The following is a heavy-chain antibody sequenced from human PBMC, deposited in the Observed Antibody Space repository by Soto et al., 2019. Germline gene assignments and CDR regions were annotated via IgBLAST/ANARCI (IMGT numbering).Heavy chain of an antibody. CDR3: ARIPRYSFPTSDDLDS. D-gene: IGHD5-18*01. CDR1: GGTFYTYT. Sequence: QVQLVQSGAEVRKPGSSVQVSCKASGGTFYTYTFSWVRQAPGQGLEWMGSITPIYPTTNYAEKFQGRLTVTADGSRGTAYMELSSLTSDDTAVYYCARIPRYSFPTSDDLDSWGQGTLVTVSS. CDR2: ITPIYPTT. J-gene: IGHJ4*02. V-gene: IGHV1-69*15.